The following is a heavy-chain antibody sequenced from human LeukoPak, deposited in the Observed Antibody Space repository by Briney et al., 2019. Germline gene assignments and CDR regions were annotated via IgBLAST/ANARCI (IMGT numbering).Heavy chain of an antibody. CDR3: ARHAEYNSGWHFYLDH. D-gene: IGHD6-19*01. CDR2: VHNVGNT. J-gene: IGHJ4*02. Sequence: SETLSLTCTVSGVSTTNGIYYWAWIRQSPGKGLEWIGSVHNVGNTYYNLSLRGRVTMSIDTSKNQFSLRLNSVTAADTAVYYCARHAEYNSGWHFYLDHWGQGILVTVSS. CDR1: GVSTTNGIYY. V-gene: IGHV4-39*01.